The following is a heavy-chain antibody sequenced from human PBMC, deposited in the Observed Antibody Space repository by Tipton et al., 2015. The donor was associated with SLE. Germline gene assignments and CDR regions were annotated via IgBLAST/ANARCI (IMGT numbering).Heavy chain of an antibody. CDR2: INDSGSA. Sequence: LRLSCKASGFAFSSYAMTWVRQAPGKGLEWIGEINDSGSATYNPSLKSRVTISLDTSKNQFSLKLRSVTAADTAVYYCARGGYDFWSGPGNYWGQGTLVTASS. CDR1: GFAFSSYA. J-gene: IGHJ4*02. D-gene: IGHD3-3*01. V-gene: IGHV4-34*01. CDR3: ARGGYDFWSGPGNY.